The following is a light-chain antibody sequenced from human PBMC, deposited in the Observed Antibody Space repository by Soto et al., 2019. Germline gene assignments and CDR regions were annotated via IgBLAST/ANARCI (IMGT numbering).Light chain of an antibody. CDR2: EVS. CDR1: SSDVGGSNY. V-gene: IGLV2-8*01. Sequence: QSVLTQPPSASGSPGQSVTISCTGTSSDVGGSNYVSWYQQHPGKAPKLMIYEVSKRPSGVPDRFSGSKSGNTASLTVSGLQAEDEADYYCSSYAGSNNFEVVFGGGTKLTVL. J-gene: IGLJ2*01. CDR3: SSYAGSNNFEVV.